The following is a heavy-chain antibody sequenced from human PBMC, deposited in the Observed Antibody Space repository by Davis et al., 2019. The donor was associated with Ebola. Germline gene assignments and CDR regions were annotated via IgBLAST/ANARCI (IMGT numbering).Heavy chain of an antibody. Sequence: MPSETLSLTCTVSGGSISNSSYYWGWIRQPPGKGLEWIGSIYCSGSTYYNPSLKSRVTISVDTSKNHFSLKLSSVTAADTAVYYCACPYGLGSYDDYYYYGMDVWGQGTTVTVSS. D-gene: IGHD3-10*01. CDR2: IYCSGST. V-gene: IGHV4-39*02. CDR1: GGSISNSSYY. CDR3: ACPYGLGSYDDYYYYGMDV. J-gene: IGHJ6*02.